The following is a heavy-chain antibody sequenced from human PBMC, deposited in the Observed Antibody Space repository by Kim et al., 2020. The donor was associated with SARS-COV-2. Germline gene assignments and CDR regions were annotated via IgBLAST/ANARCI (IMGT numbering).Heavy chain of an antibody. CDR1: GFTFSDYY. D-gene: IGHD5-18*01. CDR3: ARVLKYSYDLNWFDP. Sequence: GGSLRLSCAASGFTFSDYYMSWIRQAPGKGLEWVSYISSSSSYTNYADSVKGRFTISRDNAKNSLYLQMNSLRAEDTAVYYCARVLKYSYDLNWFDPWGQGTLVTVSS. J-gene: IGHJ5*02. V-gene: IGHV3-11*05. CDR2: ISSSSSYT.